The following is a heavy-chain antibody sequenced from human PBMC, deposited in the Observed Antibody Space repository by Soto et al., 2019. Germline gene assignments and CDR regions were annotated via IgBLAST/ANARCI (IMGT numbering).Heavy chain of an antibody. V-gene: IGHV3-23*01. CDR1: GFTFSSYA. J-gene: IGHJ6*02. Sequence: VGSLRLSCAASGFTFSSYAMSWVRQAPGKGLEWVSAISGSGGSTYYADSVKGRFTISRDNSKNTLYLQMNSLRAEDTAVYYCAKAVGYYGSGKYYYGMDVWGQGTTVTVSS. CDR2: ISGSGGST. D-gene: IGHD3-10*01. CDR3: AKAVGYYGSGKYYYGMDV.